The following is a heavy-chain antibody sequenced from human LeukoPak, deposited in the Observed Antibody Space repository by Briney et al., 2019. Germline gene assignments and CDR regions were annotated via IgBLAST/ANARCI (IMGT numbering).Heavy chain of an antibody. Sequence: PSQTLSLTCAVSGYSISSGYSWACIRQPPGKGLEWIWSIYHSVSTNYTPSLKSRVTISVDTSKNQFSLKLSSVTAADTAVYYCARAVYSSGWYKDYWGQGTLVTVSS. J-gene: IGHJ4*02. CDR1: GYSISSGYS. CDR3: ARAVYSSGWYKDY. CDR2: IYHSVST. V-gene: IGHV4-38-2*01. D-gene: IGHD6-19*01.